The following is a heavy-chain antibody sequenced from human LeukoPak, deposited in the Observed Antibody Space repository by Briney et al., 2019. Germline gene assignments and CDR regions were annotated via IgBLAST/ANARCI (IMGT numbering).Heavy chain of an antibody. J-gene: IGHJ3*02. V-gene: IGHV4-30-2*01. CDR3: ARGGLMVYAVRVQNDAFDI. D-gene: IGHD2-8*01. Sequence: SETLSLTCAVSGGSISSGGYSWSWIRQPPGKGLEWIGYIYQNGNTYYNPSLKSRVTISVDRSKNQFSLNLSSVTAADTAVYYCARGGLMVYAVRVQNDAFDIWGQGTMVTVSS. CDR2: IYQNGNT. CDR1: GGSISSGGYS.